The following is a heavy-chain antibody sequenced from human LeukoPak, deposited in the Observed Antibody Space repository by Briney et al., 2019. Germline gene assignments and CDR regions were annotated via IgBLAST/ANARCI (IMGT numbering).Heavy chain of an antibody. CDR2: IYDSGST. J-gene: IGHJ5*02. V-gene: IGHV4-59*01. CDR1: GGSISSYY. CDR3: ATCRDEFGDYGFTS. Sequence: SETLSLTCTVSGGSISSYYWSRIRQPPGKGLEWIGYIYDSGSTKYNPSLKSRVTFSVDTPKNLFSLKLTSLTAADTAVYYCATCRDEFGDYGFTSWGQGTLVTVSS. D-gene: IGHD4-17*01.